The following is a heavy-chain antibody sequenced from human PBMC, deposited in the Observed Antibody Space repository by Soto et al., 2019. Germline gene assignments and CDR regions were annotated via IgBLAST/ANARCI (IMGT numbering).Heavy chain of an antibody. V-gene: IGHV3-15*01. CDR1: GFIFSDAW. CDR2: IKRKIDGETT. Sequence: EVQLVESGGGMVMPGGSLRLSCAASGFIFSDAWMTWIRQAPGKGLQCVGRIKRKIDGETTDYAAPVKGRFTISRDDSKNTLYLQMNSLKVEDTAMYYCVTDRGGGMDVWGQGTTVTVSS. J-gene: IGHJ6*01. D-gene: IGHD3-10*01. CDR3: VTDRGGGMDV.